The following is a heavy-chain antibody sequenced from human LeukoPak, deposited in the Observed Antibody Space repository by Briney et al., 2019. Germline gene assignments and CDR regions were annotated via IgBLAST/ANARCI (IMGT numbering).Heavy chain of an antibody. V-gene: IGHV3-23*01. Sequence: PGGSLRLSCAASGFTFSSYAMSXVXXAXGXXXXXVSAISTSGGSTXXAXSVXGRXXXSRDNSKNTLYLQMNSLSAEDTAVYYCAKRASPPYYFDYWGQGTLVTVSS. J-gene: IGHJ4*02. CDR2: ISTSGGST. CDR1: GFTFSSYA. CDR3: AKRASPPYYFDY.